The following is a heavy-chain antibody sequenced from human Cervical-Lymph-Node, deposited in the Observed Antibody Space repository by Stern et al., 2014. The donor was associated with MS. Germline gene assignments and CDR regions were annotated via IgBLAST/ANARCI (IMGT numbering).Heavy chain of an antibody. J-gene: IGHJ4*02. D-gene: IGHD6-19*01. Sequence: VKLVGSGGGVVQPGRSLRLSCAGSGVTFSTYGMHWVRPAPGKGQGWVALISHDGSNKYYVDSVKGRFTISRDNSKNTMYVHMNSLRDEDTAVYYCAKDRGSGWSLDYWGQGTLVIVSS. CDR1: GVTFSTYG. CDR3: AKDRGSGWSLDY. CDR2: ISHDGSNK. V-gene: IGHV3-30*18.